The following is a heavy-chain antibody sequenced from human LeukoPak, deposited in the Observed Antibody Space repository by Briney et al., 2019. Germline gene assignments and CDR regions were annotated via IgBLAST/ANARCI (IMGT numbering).Heavy chain of an antibody. CDR3: ANLEYYYDSSAAFDI. Sequence: SETLSLTCAVSGGSISSSNWWSWVRQPPGKGLEWIGEIYHSGSTNYNPSLKSRVTISVDKSKNQFSLKLSSVTAADTAVYYCANLEYYYDSSAAFDIWGQGTMVTVSS. J-gene: IGHJ3*02. D-gene: IGHD3-22*01. V-gene: IGHV4-4*02. CDR1: GGSISSSNW. CDR2: IYHSGST.